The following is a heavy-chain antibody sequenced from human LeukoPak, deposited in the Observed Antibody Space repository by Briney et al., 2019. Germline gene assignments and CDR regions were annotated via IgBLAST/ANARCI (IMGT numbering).Heavy chain of an antibody. J-gene: IGHJ6*02. CDR1: GSSISNFS. Sequence: SETLSLICSVSGSSISNFSWSWIRQPAGKGLEWIGRFYKGGSTKYNFSLKSRVTMSVDTSKNLFSLKLSSVAAADTAVYYCAGERYEFWSGHDKGMDVWGQGTTVTVSS. CDR3: AGERYEFWSGHDKGMDV. CDR2: FYKGGST. V-gene: IGHV4-4*07. D-gene: IGHD3-3*01.